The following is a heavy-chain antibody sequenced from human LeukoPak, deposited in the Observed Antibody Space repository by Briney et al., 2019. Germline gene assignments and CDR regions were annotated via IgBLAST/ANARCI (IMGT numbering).Heavy chain of an antibody. CDR2: ISAYNGNT. V-gene: IGHV1-18*01. CDR3: ARSHQTTVVNFDY. D-gene: IGHD4-23*01. Sequence: ASVTVSFTSSVYTFTIYGISWVRQAPGQGLEWMGWISAYNGNTNYAQKLQGRVSMTTDTSTSTAYMELRSLRSDDTAVYYCARSHQTTVVNFDYWGQGTLVTVSS. CDR1: VYTFTIYG. J-gene: IGHJ4*02.